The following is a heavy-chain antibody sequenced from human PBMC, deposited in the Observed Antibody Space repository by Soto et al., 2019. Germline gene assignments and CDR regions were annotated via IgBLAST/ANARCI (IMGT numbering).Heavy chain of an antibody. J-gene: IGHJ5*02. D-gene: IGHD3-10*01. CDR3: ARGSPYGSGSYAWFDP. V-gene: IGHV1-18*01. CDR1: GYTFTSYG. CDR2: ISAYNGNT. Sequence: GASVKVSCKASGYTFTSYGISCVRQAPGQGLEWMGWISAYNGNTNYAQKLQGRVTMTTDTSTSTAYMELRSLRSDDTAVYYCARGSPYGSGSYAWFDPWGQGTLVTVSS.